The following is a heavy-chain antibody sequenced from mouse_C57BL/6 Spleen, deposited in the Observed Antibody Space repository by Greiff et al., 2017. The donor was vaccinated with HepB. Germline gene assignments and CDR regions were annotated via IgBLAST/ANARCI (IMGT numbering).Heavy chain of an antibody. D-gene: IGHD1-1*01. V-gene: IGHV1-53*01. CDR2: INPSNGGT. CDR1: GYTFTSYW. J-gene: IGHJ1*03. CDR3: ARERGYYYGSSSTLIV. Sequence: QVQLQQPGTELVKPGASVKLSCKASGYTFTSYWMHWVKQRPGQGLEWIGNINPSNGGTNYNEKFKSKATLTVDKSSSTAYMQLSSLTSEYSAVYYWARERGYYYGSSSTLIVWGTGTTVTVSS.